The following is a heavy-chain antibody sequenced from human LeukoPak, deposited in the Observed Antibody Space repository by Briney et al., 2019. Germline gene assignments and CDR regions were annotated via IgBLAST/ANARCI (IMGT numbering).Heavy chain of an antibody. CDR1: GFTFSNYW. V-gene: IGHV3-74*01. D-gene: IGHD2-15*01. Sequence: GGSLRLSCAASGFTFSNYWTHWVRQAPGKGLVWVSRINSDGRSTNYADSVKGRFTISRDNSKNTLYLQMNSLRAEDTAVYYCAKSYCSGGSCYSYAFDIWGQGTMVTVSS. J-gene: IGHJ3*02. CDR3: AKSYCSGGSCYSYAFDI. CDR2: INSDGRST.